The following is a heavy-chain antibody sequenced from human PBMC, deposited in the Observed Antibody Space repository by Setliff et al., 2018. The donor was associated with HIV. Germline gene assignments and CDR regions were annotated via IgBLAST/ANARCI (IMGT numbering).Heavy chain of an antibody. CDR3: ARLGIAAAGTFNWYFDL. CDR2: IYYSGST. CDR1: GGSISSSSYY. D-gene: IGHD6-13*01. Sequence: LSLTCTVSGGSISSSSYYWGWIRQPPGKGLEWIGSIYYSGSTYYNPSLKSRVTISVDTSKNQFSLKLSSVTAADTAVYYCARLGIAAAGTFNWYFDLWGRGTLVT. J-gene: IGHJ2*01. V-gene: IGHV4-39*01.